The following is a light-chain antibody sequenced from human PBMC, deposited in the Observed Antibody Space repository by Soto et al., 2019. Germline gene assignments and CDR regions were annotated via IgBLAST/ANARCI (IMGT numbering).Light chain of an antibody. CDR2: AAS. CDR1: QGISSY. V-gene: IGKV1-9*01. J-gene: IGKJ2*01. Sequence: IQLTQSPSSLSASVGDRVTITCRASQGISSYLAWYQQKPGKAPKLLIYAASTLQSGVPSRFCGSGSGTDFTLTLSSLQPEDFATYYCQQLNSYPRAYPFGQGTKLEIK. CDR3: QQLNSYPRAYP.